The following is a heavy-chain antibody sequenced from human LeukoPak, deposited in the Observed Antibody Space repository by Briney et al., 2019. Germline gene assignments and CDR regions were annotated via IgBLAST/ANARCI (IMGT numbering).Heavy chain of an antibody. V-gene: IGHV1-69*04. CDR2: IIPILGIA. CDR1: GGTFGSYA. Sequence: SVKVSCKASGGTFGSYAISWVRQAPGQGLEWMGRIIPILGIANYAQKFQGRVTITADKSTSTAYMELSSLRSEDTAVYYCARIAVAGTPLFDYWGQGTLVTVSS. CDR3: ARIAVAGTPLFDY. J-gene: IGHJ4*02. D-gene: IGHD6-19*01.